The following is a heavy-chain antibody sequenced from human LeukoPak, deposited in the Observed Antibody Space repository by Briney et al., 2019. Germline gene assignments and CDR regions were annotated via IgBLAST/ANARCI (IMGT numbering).Heavy chain of an antibody. V-gene: IGHV3-15*01. CDR3: TTVSGTYYYDSSGYYSFDY. Sequence: GGSLRLSCAASGFTFSNAWMSWVRQAPGKGLEWVGRIKSRTDGGTTDYAAPVKGRFTISRDDSKNTLYLQMNSLKTEATAVYYCTTVSGTYYYDSSGYYSFDYWGQGTLVTVSS. CDR2: IKSRTDGGTT. D-gene: IGHD3-22*01. CDR1: GFTFSNAW. J-gene: IGHJ4*02.